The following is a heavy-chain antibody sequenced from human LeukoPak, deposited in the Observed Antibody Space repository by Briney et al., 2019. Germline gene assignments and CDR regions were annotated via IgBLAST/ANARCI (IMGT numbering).Heavy chain of an antibody. CDR2: IYSSGST. J-gene: IGHJ4*02. V-gene: IGHV4-4*07. Sequence: SETLSLTCTVSGGSITTYHWSWIRQPAGKGLEWIGRIYSSGSTDYNPSLKSRVTMSVDTSKNHLSLKLTSVTAADTAVYYCARSGDSSGYYWDFDYWGQGTLVTVSS. CDR1: GGSITTYH. CDR3: ARSGDSSGYYWDFDY. D-gene: IGHD3-22*01.